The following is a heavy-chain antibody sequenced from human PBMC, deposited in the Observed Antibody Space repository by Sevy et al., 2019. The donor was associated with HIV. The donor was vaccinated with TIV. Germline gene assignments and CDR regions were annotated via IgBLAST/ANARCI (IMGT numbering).Heavy chain of an antibody. CDR2: IFSSGST. V-gene: IGHV3-66*02. Sequence: GGSLRLSCAISGFTVNDKYIIWVRQAPGKGLEWVSVIFSSGSTYYADSAKGRFTISRDNSKNTGDLQMNSVRAEDTAVYYCVSLFLSYRSGWSYFDYCGQGTLVTVSS. J-gene: IGHJ4*02. CDR3: VSLFLSYRSGWSYFDY. CDR1: GFTVNDKY. D-gene: IGHD6-19*01.